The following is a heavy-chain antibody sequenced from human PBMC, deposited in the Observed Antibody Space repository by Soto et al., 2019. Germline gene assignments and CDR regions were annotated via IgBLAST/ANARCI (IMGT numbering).Heavy chain of an antibody. J-gene: IGHJ4*02. V-gene: IGHV3-21*01. Sequence: GSLRLSCSASGFTFSTYNMNWVRQAPGKGLEWVSSMSSSGTYIYYADSVKGRFTVSRDNAESSLFLQMNNMRAEDTAIYYCAKSPTSGLTGPYYFDFWGQGTLVTVSS. CDR1: GFTFSTYN. D-gene: IGHD3-9*01. CDR2: MSSSGTYI. CDR3: AKSPTSGLTGPYYFDF.